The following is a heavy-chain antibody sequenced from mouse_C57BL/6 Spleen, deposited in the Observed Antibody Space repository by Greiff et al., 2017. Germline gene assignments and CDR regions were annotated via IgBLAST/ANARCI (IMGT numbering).Heavy chain of an antibody. Sequence: QVQLQQSGAELVKPGASVKISCKASGYAFSSYWMNWVKQRPGKGLEGIGQIYPGDGDTNYNGKFKGKATLTADKSSSTAYMQLSSLTSEDSAVYFCARWFYGSSYPLFDYWGQGTTLTVSS. D-gene: IGHD1-1*01. CDR2: IYPGDGDT. CDR3: ARWFYGSSYPLFDY. J-gene: IGHJ2*01. V-gene: IGHV1-80*01. CDR1: GYAFSSYW.